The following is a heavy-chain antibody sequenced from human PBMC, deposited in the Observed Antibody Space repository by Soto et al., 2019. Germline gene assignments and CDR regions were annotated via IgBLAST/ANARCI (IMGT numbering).Heavy chain of an antibody. CDR2: IYSGGST. V-gene: IGHV3-66*01. J-gene: IGHJ3*01. Sequence: EVQLMESGGGVVQPGGSLRLSCEVSGFTVSSNYLGWVRQAPGKGLELVSVIYSGGSTLSADSVEGRFTLSRDDRRNMVWLQMTRLKADDTAVYYCAAGGVVLTYGTNAVDVRGQGTMVTVSS. CDR3: AAGGVVLTYGTNAVDV. D-gene: IGHD2-15*01. CDR1: GFTVSSNY.